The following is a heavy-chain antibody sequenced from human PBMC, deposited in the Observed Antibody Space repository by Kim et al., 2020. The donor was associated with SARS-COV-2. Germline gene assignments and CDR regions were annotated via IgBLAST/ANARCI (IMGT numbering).Heavy chain of an antibody. V-gene: IGHV4-34*01. CDR3: AREVPWGPGDIVVVPAGQGYYYYGMDV. CDR2: INHSGST. D-gene: IGHD2-2*01. Sequence: SETLSLTCAVYGGSFSGYYWSWIRQPPGKGLEWIGEINHSGSTNYNPSLKSRVTISVDTSKNQFSLKLSSVTAADTAVYYCAREVPWGPGDIVVVPAGQGYYYYGMDVWGQGTTVTVSS. CDR1: GGSFSGYY. J-gene: IGHJ6*02.